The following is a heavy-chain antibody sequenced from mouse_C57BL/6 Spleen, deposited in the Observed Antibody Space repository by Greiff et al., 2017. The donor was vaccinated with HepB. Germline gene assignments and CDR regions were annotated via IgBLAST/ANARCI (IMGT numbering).Heavy chain of an antibody. CDR3: ARSNYGSSFGFAY. V-gene: IGHV1-76*01. CDR1: GYTFTDYY. J-gene: IGHJ3*01. D-gene: IGHD1-1*01. Sequence: VQLQQSGAELVRPGASVKLSCKASGYTFTDYYINWVKQRPGQGLEWIARIYPGSGNTYYNEKFKGKATLTAEKSSSTAYMQLSSLTSEDSAVYFCARSNYGSSFGFAYWGQGTLVTVSA. CDR2: IYPGSGNT.